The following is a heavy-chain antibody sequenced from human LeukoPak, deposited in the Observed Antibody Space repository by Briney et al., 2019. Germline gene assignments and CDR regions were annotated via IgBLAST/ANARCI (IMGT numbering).Heavy chain of an antibody. CDR1: GFTFDDYA. Sequence: GGSPRLSCAASGFTFDDYAMHWVRQAPGKGLEWVSRINSDGSSTSYADSVKGRFTISRDNAKNTLYLQMNSLRAEDTAVYYCARVSSGSYFGYYYYYMDVWGKGTTVTVSS. CDR2: INSDGSST. J-gene: IGHJ6*03. V-gene: IGHV3-74*01. D-gene: IGHD1-26*01. CDR3: ARVSSGSYFGYYYYYMDV.